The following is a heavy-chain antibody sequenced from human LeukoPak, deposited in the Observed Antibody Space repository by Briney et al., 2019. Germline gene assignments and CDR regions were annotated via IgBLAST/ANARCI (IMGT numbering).Heavy chain of an antibody. CDR3: ARDEFGDFQGFDY. CDR2: IHYRGTT. J-gene: IGHJ4*02. CDR1: GASINSYY. V-gene: IGHV4-59*13. Sequence: ASETLSLTCSVSGASINSYYWNWIRQSPGKGLEWLGNIHYRGTTNYNPSLKSRVTLSLDSSKSQFALKVTSVTAADMAVYYCARDEFGDFQGFDYWGQGTRVTVSS. D-gene: IGHD4-17*01.